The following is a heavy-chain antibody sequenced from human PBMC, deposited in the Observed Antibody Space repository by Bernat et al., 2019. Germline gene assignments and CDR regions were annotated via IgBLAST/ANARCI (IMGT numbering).Heavy chain of an antibody. V-gene: IGHV3-30*18. J-gene: IGHJ4*02. CDR1: GFTFSSYG. D-gene: IGHD6-13*01. Sequence: VQLLESGGGLVEPGGSLRLSCAASGFTFSSYGMHWVRQAPGKGLEWVAVISYDGSNKYYADSVKGRFTISRDNSKNTLYLQMNSLRAEDTAVYYCAKDWGIAAAVPDYWGQGTLVTVSS. CDR2: ISYDGSNK. CDR3: AKDWGIAAAVPDY.